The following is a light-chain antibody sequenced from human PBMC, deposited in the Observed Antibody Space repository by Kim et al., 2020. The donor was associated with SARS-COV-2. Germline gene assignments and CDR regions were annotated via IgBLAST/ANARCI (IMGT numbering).Light chain of an antibody. CDR2: GAS. V-gene: IGKV3-15*01. CDR3: QQYNNWPLT. CDR1: ESVSSN. J-gene: IGKJ2*01. Sequence: SPGRTAPPSCRASESVSSNLAWYQQKPGQAPRLLIYGASTRATGILARFSGSGSGTEFTLTISRLQSEDFAVYYCQQYNNWPLTFGQGTKLEI.